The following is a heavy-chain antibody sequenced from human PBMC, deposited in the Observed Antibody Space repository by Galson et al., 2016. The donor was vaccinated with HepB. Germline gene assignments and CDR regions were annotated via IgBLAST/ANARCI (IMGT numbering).Heavy chain of an antibody. J-gene: IGHJ4*02. Sequence: SLRLSCAASGFTFSTYAMNWVRQAPGRGLEWVSGISDNGGSTYYADSVKGRFTISRDNSKNTLFLQMNNLKTEDTAVYYCTTGGDYYDILTGYFKSLWYFDYWGQGALVTVSS. V-gene: IGHV3-23*01. CDR3: TTGGDYYDILTGYFKSLWYFDY. CDR1: GFTFSTYA. CDR2: ISDNGGST. D-gene: IGHD3-9*01.